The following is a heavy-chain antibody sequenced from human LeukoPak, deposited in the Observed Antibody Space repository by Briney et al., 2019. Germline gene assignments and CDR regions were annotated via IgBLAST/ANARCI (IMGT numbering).Heavy chain of an antibody. CDR3: ARQGYDYVWGSPLPNAFDI. V-gene: IGHV4-4*02. J-gene: IGHJ3*02. Sequence: PSGTLSLTCAVSGGSISSSNWWSWVRQPPGKGLEWIGEIYHSGSTNYNPSLKSRVTILVDTSKNQFSLKLSSVTAADTAVYYCARQGYDYVWGSPLPNAFDIWGQGTMVTVSS. D-gene: IGHD3-16*01. CDR2: IYHSGST. CDR1: GGSISSSNW.